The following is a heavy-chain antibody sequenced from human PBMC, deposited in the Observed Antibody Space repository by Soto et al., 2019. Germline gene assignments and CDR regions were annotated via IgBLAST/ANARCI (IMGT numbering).Heavy chain of an antibody. J-gene: IGHJ5*02. V-gene: IGHV4-31*03. CDR2: IYYSGST. D-gene: IGHD4-17*01. CDR1: GGSISSGGYY. Sequence: SETLSLTCTVSGGSISSGGYYWSWIRQHPGKGLEWIGYIYYSGSTYYNPSLKSRVTISVDTSKNQFSLKLSSVTAADTAVYYCARLGGYGGNSRLDPWGQGTLVTVSS. CDR3: ARLGGYGGNSRLDP.